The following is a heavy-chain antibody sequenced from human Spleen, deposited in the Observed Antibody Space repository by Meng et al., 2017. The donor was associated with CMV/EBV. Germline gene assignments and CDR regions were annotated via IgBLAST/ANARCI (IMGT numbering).Heavy chain of an antibody. Sequence: GESLKISCAASGFTFGDYGMGWVRQAPGKGLEWVSGINGKSRSIGYADSVKGRFSISRDNAKNSLYLQMNSLRVEDTAVYYCARGGSYYDFWSTLWGQGTTVTVSS. J-gene: IGHJ6*02. V-gene: IGHV3-20*04. CDR2: INGKSRSI. CDR1: GFTFGDYG. CDR3: ARGGSYYDFWSTL. D-gene: IGHD3-3*01.